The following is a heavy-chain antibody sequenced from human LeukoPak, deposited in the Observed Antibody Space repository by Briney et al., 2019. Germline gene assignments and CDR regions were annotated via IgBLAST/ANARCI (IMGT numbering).Heavy chain of an antibody. CDR3: ARDSHDTSGYPGY. CDR2: INPSSGST. CDR1: GYTFTSYY. J-gene: IGHJ4*02. D-gene: IGHD3-22*01. V-gene: IGHV1-46*01. Sequence: ASVKVSCKASGYTFTSYYMHWVRQAPGQELEWMGIINPSSGSTSYAPKFQGRVTMTRDTSTSTVYMDLSSLRSEDTAVYYCARDSHDTSGYPGYWGQGTLVTVSS.